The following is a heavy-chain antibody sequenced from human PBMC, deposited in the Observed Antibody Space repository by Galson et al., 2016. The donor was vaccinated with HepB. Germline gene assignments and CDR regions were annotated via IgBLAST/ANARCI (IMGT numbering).Heavy chain of an antibody. D-gene: IGHD2-15*01. CDR2: IWYDGSNK. CDR3: ARFGGSLGMDV. V-gene: IGHV3-33*08. CDR1: GFTFSRYG. J-gene: IGHJ6*02. Sequence: SLRLSCAASGFTFSRYGMHWVRQAPGKGLEWVALIWYDGSNKHYAASVKGRFPISRDNSKNTLYLQMNSLTAEDTAVYYCARFGGSLGMDVWGQGTTVTVAS.